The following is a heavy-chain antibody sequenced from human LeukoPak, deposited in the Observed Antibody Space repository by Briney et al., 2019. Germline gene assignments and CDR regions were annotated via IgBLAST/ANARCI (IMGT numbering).Heavy chain of an antibody. J-gene: IGHJ4*02. CDR3: AREGLRLHNITMIVVGYPDY. CDR1: GYTFTSYG. D-gene: IGHD3-22*01. CDR2: ISAYNGNT. Sequence: ASVKVSCKASGYTFTSYGISWVRQAPGQGLEWVGWISAYNGNTNYAQKLQGRVTMTTDTSTSTAYMELRSLRSDDTAVYYCAREGLRLHNITMIVVGYPDYWGQGTLVTVSS. V-gene: IGHV1-18*01.